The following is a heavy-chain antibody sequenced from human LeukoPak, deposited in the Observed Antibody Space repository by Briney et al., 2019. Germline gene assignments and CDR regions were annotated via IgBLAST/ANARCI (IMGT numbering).Heavy chain of an antibody. CDR3: AREMRIGQLERPDAFDI. V-gene: IGHV3-30-3*01. CDR1: GFTFSSYA. CDR2: ISYDGSNK. J-gene: IGHJ3*02. D-gene: IGHD1-1*01. Sequence: PGRSLRLSCAASGFTFSSYAMHWVRQAPGKGLEWVAVISYDGSNKYYADSVKGRFTISRDNSKNTLYLQMNSLRAEDTAVYYCAREMRIGQLERPDAFDIWGQGTMVTVSS.